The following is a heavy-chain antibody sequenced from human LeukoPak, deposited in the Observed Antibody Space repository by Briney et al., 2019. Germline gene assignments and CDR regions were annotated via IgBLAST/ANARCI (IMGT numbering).Heavy chain of an antibody. V-gene: IGHV4-59*01. CDR3: GRVVRGFWSGGSCYNWFDP. D-gene: IGHD2-15*01. J-gene: IGHJ5*02. CDR2: IYYSGST. Sequence: SETLSLTCTVSGGSISSYYWSWIRQPPGKGLEWIGYIYYSGSTNYNPSLKSRVTISVDTSKNQFSLKLSSVTGADPAVYYCGRVVRGFWSGGSCYNWFDPWGQGTLVTVSS. CDR1: GGSISSYY.